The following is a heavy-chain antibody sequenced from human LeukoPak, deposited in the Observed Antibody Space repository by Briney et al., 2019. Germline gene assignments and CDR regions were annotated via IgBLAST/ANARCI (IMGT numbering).Heavy chain of an antibody. Sequence: GRSLRLSCAASGFTFSSYAMHWVRQAPGKGLEWVAVISYDGSNKYYADSVKGRFTISRDNSKNTLYLQMNSLRAEDTAVYYCARDRHEEGIPAAKGGLDYWGQGTLVTVSS. J-gene: IGHJ4*02. CDR2: ISYDGSNK. CDR3: ARDRHEEGIPAAKGGLDY. CDR1: GFTFSSYA. D-gene: IGHD2-2*01. V-gene: IGHV3-30*04.